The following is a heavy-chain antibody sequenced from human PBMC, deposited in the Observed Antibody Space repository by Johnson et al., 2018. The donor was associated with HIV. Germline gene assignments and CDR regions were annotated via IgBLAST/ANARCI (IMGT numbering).Heavy chain of an antibody. Sequence: VQLVESGGGLVKPGGSLRLSCAASGFTFSDYYMSWIRQAPGKGLEWVSYISYSASSMFYADSLQGRFTISRDNAKNSLYLQMNYLRVEDTAVYYCAMERMGGFDIWGQGTMVTVSS. CDR1: GFTFSDYY. J-gene: IGHJ3*02. CDR3: AMERMGGFDI. CDR2: ISYSASSM. V-gene: IGHV3-11*04. D-gene: IGHD1-26*01.